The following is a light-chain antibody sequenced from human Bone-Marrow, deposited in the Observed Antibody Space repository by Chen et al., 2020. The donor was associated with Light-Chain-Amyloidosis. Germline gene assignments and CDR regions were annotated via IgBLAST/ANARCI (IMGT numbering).Light chain of an antibody. CDR3: QVWDRSSDRPV. J-gene: IGLJ3*02. Sequence: SYVLTQPSSVSVAPGQTVTTACGGNNIGSTSVHWYQQTPGQAPLLVVYDDSDRPSGIPERLSGSNSGNTATLTISRGEAGDEADYYCQVWDRSSDRPVFGGGTKLTVL. CDR1: NIGSTS. V-gene: IGLV3-21*02. CDR2: DDS.